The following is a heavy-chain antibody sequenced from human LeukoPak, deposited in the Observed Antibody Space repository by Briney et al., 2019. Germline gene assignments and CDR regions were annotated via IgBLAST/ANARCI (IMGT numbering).Heavy chain of an antibody. CDR2: IYYSGST. V-gene: IGHV4-59*01. D-gene: IGHD3-10*01. J-gene: IGHJ3*02. CDR3: ARGRRATPNDAFDI. Sequence: PSETLSLTCTVSGGSISSYYWSWLRQPPGKGLEWIGYIYYSGSTNYNPSLKSRVTISVDTSKDQFSLKLSSVTAADTAVYYCARGRRATPNDAFDIWGQGTMVTVSS. CDR1: GGSISSYY.